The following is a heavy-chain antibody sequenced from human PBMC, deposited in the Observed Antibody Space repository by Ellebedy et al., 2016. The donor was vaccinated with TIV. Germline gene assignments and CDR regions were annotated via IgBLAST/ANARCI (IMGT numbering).Heavy chain of an antibody. CDR2: IYTSGST. D-gene: IGHD3-22*01. CDR3: ASGLVTDSSGTYGAFDI. J-gene: IGHJ3*02. CDR1: GGSISSYY. V-gene: IGHV4-4*07. Sequence: SETLSLTXTVYGGSISSYYWSWIRQPAGKGLEWIGRIYTSGSTNYNPSLKSRVTMSVDTSKNQFSLKLSSVTAADTAVYYCASGLVTDSSGTYGAFDIWGQGTMVTVSS.